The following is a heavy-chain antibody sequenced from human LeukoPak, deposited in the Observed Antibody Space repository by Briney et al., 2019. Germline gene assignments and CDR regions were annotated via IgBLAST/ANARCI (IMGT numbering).Heavy chain of an antibody. CDR3: ARDGGGDYGGNRGH. J-gene: IGHJ4*02. CDR1: GYTFTSYY. CDR2: INPSGGST. Sequence: ASVKVSCKASGYTFTSYYMHWVRQAPGQGLEWMAIINPSGGSTRYAQKFQGRVTITADKSTSTAYMELSSLRSEDTAVYYCARDGGGDYGGNRGHWGQGTLVTVSS. D-gene: IGHD4-23*01. V-gene: IGHV1-46*01.